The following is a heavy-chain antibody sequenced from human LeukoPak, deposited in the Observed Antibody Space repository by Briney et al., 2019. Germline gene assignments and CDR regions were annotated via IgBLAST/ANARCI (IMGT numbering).Heavy chain of an antibody. CDR3: ARELAALYYYGMDV. Sequence: ASGKVSCKAAGYTFTSYGISWWRQAPGQGLEGRGWISAYNGNTNYAQKLQGRVTMTTDTSTSTAYMELRSLRSDDTAVYYCARELAALYYYGMDVWGQGTTVTVSS. J-gene: IGHJ6*02. V-gene: IGHV1-18*01. CDR2: ISAYNGNT. CDR1: GYTFTSYG. D-gene: IGHD6-25*01.